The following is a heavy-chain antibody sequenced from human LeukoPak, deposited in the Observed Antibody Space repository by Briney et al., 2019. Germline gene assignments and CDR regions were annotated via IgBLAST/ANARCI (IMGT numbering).Heavy chain of an antibody. CDR2: IGKTGSHT. V-gene: IGHV3-21*04. J-gene: IGHJ3*01. Sequence: GRSLRLSCAASGFTFSSYGMHWVRQAPGKGLEWISFIGKTGSHTHYAESVKGRFTISRDNAKKSVFLQMNSLRDDDTAVYYCARDDRFDGSGHYSAFDVWGRGTMVTVSS. CDR3: ARDDRFDGSGHYSAFDV. D-gene: IGHD3-22*01. CDR1: GFTFSSYG.